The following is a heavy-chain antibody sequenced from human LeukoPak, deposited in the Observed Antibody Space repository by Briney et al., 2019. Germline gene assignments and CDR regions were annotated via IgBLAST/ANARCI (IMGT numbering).Heavy chain of an antibody. CDR1: GGSISSGSYY. Sequence: SETLSLTCTVSGGSISSGSYYWRWIRQPAGKGLEWIGRIYTSGSTNYNPSLKSRVTMSVDTSKNQFSLKLSSVTAADTAVYYCARDGIVVVPAAIAANWFDPWGQGTLVTVSS. V-gene: IGHV4-61*02. D-gene: IGHD2-2*01. CDR3: ARDGIVVVPAAIAANWFDP. J-gene: IGHJ5*02. CDR2: IYTSGST.